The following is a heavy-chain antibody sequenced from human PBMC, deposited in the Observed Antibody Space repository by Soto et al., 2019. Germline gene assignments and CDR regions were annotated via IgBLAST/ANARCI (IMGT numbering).Heavy chain of an antibody. CDR2: IYYSGST. Sequence: SETLSLTCTVSGGSISSYYWSWIRQPPGKGLEWIGYIYYSGSTNYNPSLKSRVTISVDTSKNQFSLKLSSVTAADTAVYYCARGTGLTIFGVVTPDYWGQGTLVTVS. CDR1: GGSISSYY. J-gene: IGHJ4*02. V-gene: IGHV4-59*01. D-gene: IGHD3-3*01. CDR3: ARGTGLTIFGVVTPDY.